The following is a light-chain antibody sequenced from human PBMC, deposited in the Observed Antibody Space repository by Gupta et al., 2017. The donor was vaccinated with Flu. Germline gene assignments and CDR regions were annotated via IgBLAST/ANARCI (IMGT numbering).Light chain of an antibody. V-gene: IGLV1-44*01. CDR3: ASWYDSRNGGV. J-gene: IGLJ3*02. Sequence: VTISCSGSSTNIGTNTVICYQQHPGTAPTHLMYNNNRRRPAVPARCSAAKNDTTAALVIISRQPADDAAYYCASWYDSRNGGVFGAGTKLTVL. CDR2: NNN. CDR1: STNIGTNT.